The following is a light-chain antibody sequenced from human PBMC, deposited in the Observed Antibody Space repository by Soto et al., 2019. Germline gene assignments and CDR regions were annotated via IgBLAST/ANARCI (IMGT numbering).Light chain of an antibody. V-gene: IGLV2-23*02. Sequence: QSALTQPASVSASPGQSITISCTGTSSDIGSSNLVSWYQHHPAKAPKLIIFEVSRRPSVVSGRFSGSKSDNTASLTISGLQADDDADYYCCSFARSTTVYFFGTGTKLTVL. CDR1: SSDIGSSNL. CDR2: EVS. J-gene: IGLJ1*01. CDR3: CSFARSTTVYF.